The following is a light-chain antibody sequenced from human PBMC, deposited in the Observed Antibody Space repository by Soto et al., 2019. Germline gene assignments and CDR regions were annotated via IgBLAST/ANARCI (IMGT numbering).Light chain of an antibody. J-gene: IGKJ5*01. Sequence: IQLTQSPSSLSASVGDRVTITCRASQGISSYLAWYQQKPGKAPKLLIYAASTLQSGVPSRFSGSGSGTDLTLTISSLQTEDFATYYCQPLNSYPITFGQGTRLEIK. V-gene: IGKV1-9*01. CDR1: QGISSY. CDR3: QPLNSYPIT. CDR2: AAS.